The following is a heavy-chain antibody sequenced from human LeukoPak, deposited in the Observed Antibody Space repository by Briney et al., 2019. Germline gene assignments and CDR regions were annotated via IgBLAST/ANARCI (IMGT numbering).Heavy chain of an antibody. V-gene: IGHV1-69*13. J-gene: IGHJ5*02. CDR1: GGTFSSYA. CDR2: IIPIFGTA. D-gene: IGHD3-9*01. Sequence: ASVNVSCTASGGTFSSYAISWVRQAPGQGLEWMGGIIPIFGTANYAQKFQGRVTITADESTSTAYMELSSLRSEDTAVYYCARANDILTGYLNWFDPWGQGTLVTVSS. CDR3: ARANDILTGYLNWFDP.